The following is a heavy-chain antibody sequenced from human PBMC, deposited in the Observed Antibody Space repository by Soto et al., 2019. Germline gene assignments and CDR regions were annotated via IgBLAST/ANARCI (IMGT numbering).Heavy chain of an antibody. CDR3: ARDRGITYYYGMDV. V-gene: IGHV4-38-2*01. J-gene: IGHJ6*02. CDR1: GYSISSGYY. CDR2: ISHSGST. Sequence: SETLSLKCAVSGYSISSGYYWGWIRQPPGKGLEWIGSISHSGSTYYNPSLKSRVTISGDTSKNQFSLKLSSVNAADTAVYYCARDRGITYYYGMDVWRQGTTVTVSS. D-gene: IGHD3-10*01.